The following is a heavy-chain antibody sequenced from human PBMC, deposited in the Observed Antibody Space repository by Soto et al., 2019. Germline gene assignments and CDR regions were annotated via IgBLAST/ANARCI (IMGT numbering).Heavy chain of an antibody. V-gene: IGHV1-69*13. Sequence: SVKVSCKSSGYIFKNYAVTWLRQAPGQGLEWMGGIIPVFGTPDYSQKFRGRVTITADESTSTVYMELRSLTSKDTAVYYCARHLYDYVWGSYRHWGQGTLVTVSS. CDR3: ARHLYDYVWGSYRH. J-gene: IGHJ4*02. CDR2: IIPVFGTP. D-gene: IGHD3-16*02. CDR1: GYIFKNYA.